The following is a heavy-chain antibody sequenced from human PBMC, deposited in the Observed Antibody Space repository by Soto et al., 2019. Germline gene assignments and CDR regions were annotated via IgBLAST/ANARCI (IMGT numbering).Heavy chain of an antibody. Sequence: GGSLRLSCAASGFSFSNYGMSWVRQAPGKGLEWVSSLSGSGGSTYYADSVKGRFTISRDNSKDTLYLQMNNLRAEGTAIFYCAKYARVRLTTGFDSWGQGTLVTVSS. CDR3: AKYARVRLTTGFDS. J-gene: IGHJ4*02. CDR1: GFSFSNYG. CDR2: LSGSGGST. D-gene: IGHD4-17*01. V-gene: IGHV3-23*01.